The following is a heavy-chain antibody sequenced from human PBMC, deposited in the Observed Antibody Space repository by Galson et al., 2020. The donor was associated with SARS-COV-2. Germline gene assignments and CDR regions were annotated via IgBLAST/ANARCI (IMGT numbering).Heavy chain of an antibody. V-gene: IGHV4-4*07. J-gene: IGHJ4*02. CDR2: IYTSGST. CDR1: GGSISSYY. CDR3: ARDRGDTIFGVVITYPSFDY. Sequence: SQTLSLTCTVSGGSISSYYWSWIRQPAGKGLEWIGRIYTSGSTNYNPSLKSRVTMSVDTSKNQFSLKLSSVTAEDTAVYYCARDRGDTIFGVVITYPSFDYWGQGTLVTVSS. D-gene: IGHD3-3*01.